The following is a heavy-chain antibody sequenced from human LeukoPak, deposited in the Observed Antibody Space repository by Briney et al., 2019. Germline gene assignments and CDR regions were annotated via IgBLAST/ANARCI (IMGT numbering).Heavy chain of an antibody. D-gene: IGHD3-22*01. J-gene: IGHJ4*02. CDR1: GGSFSGYY. CDR3: ARVSIVVVTIDY. V-gene: IGHV4-34*01. Sequence: SETLSLTCAVYGGSFSGYYWSWIRQPPGKGLEWIGEINHSGSTNYNPSLESRVTISVDTSKNQFSLKLSSVTAADTAVYYCARVSIVVVTIDYWGQGTLVTVSS. CDR2: INHSGST.